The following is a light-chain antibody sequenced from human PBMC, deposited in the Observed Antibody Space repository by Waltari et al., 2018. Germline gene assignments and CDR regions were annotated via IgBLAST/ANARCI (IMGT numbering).Light chain of an antibody. J-gene: IGKJ5*01. CDR1: QNVSYNSNNENY. CDR2: WAS. CDR3: QHYSGTSSA. Sequence: IVMTQSPDSIAVSLGGRATITCKYNQNVSYNSNNENYLAWYQHKPGQPPKLLISWASTRESGVPDRFSGSGSGTDFTLTISSLQPEDVAVYYCQHYSGTSSAFGQGTRLEIK. V-gene: IGKV4-1*01.